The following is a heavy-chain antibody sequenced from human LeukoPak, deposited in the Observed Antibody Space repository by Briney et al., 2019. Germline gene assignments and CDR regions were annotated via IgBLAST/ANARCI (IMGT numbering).Heavy chain of an antibody. CDR2: ISGSGGST. Sequence: GGSLRLSCAASGFTFSSYAMSWVRQAPGKGLEWVSAISGSGGSTCYADSVKGRFTISRDNSKNTLYLQMNSLRAEDTAVYYCAKDRYDYVWGSYRPDLDYWGQGTLVTVSS. CDR1: GFTFSSYA. J-gene: IGHJ4*02. V-gene: IGHV3-23*01. D-gene: IGHD3-16*02. CDR3: AKDRYDYVWGSYRPDLDY.